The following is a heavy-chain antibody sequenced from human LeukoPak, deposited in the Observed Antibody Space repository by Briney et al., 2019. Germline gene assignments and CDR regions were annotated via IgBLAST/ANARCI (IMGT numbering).Heavy chain of an antibody. D-gene: IGHD6-13*01. V-gene: IGHV3-21*01. CDR3: ARDRQQLAIPYYFDY. J-gene: IGHJ4*02. Sequence: GGSLRLSCAASGFTFSSYSMNWVRQAPGKGLEWVSSISSSSSYIYYADSVKGRFTISRDNAKNSLYLQMNSLRAEDTAVYYCARDRQQLAIPYYFDYWGQGTLVTVSS. CDR1: GFTFSSYS. CDR2: ISSSSSYI.